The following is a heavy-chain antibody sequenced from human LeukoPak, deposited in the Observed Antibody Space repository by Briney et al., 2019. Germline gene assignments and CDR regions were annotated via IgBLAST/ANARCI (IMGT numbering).Heavy chain of an antibody. D-gene: IGHD4-17*01. Sequence: PSQTLSLTCAVSGGSISSGGYSWSWIRRPPGKGLEWIGYIYHSGSTYYNPSLKSRVTISVDRSKNQFSLKLSSVTAADTAVYYCASYGDYYFDYWGQGTLVTVSS. J-gene: IGHJ4*02. CDR3: ASYGDYYFDY. CDR1: GGSISSGGYS. V-gene: IGHV4-30-2*01. CDR2: IYHSGST.